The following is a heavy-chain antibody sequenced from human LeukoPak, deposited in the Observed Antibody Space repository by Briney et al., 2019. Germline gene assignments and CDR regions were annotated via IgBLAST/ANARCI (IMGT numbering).Heavy chain of an antibody. Sequence: GGSLRLSCAASGFTFSSYGMPWVRQAPGKGLEWGAVIWYDGNNKYYADSVKGRFTISRDNSKNTLYLQMNSLRAEDTAVYYCARDRVSNYYDSSGYLDAFDIWGQGTMVTVSS. CDR1: GFTFSSYG. D-gene: IGHD3-22*01. CDR2: IWYDGNNK. CDR3: ARDRVSNYYDSSGYLDAFDI. V-gene: IGHV3-33*01. J-gene: IGHJ3*02.